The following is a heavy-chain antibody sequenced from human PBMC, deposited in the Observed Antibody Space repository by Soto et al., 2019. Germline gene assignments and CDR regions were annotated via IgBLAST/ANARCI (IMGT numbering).Heavy chain of an antibody. J-gene: IGHJ3*02. Sequence: ASVKVSCKASGCTFSSYAISWVRQAPGQGLEWMGGIIPIFGTANYAQKFQGRVTITADKSTGTAYMELSSLRSEDTAVYYCASATMNGAFDIWGQGTMVIVSS. V-gene: IGHV1-69*06. CDR2: IIPIFGTA. CDR3: ASATMNGAFDI. CDR1: GCTFSSYA. D-gene: IGHD3-22*01.